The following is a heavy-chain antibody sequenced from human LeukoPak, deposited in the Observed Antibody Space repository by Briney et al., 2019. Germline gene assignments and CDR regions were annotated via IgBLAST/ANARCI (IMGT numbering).Heavy chain of an antibody. V-gene: IGHV1-2*02. D-gene: IGHD6-6*01. CDR1: GYTFTGYY. CDR2: INPNSGGT. J-gene: IGHJ4*02. Sequence: ASVKVSCKASGYTFTGYYMHWVRQAPGQGLEWMGWINPNSGGTNYAQKFQGRVTMTRDTSISTAYMELSRLRSDDTAVYYCARVPTGIAARTPSRYFDYWGQGTLVTVSS. CDR3: ARVPTGIAARTPSRYFDY.